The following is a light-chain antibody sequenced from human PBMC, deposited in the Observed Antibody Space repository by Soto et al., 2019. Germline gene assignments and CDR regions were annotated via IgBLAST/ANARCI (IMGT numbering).Light chain of an antibody. CDR1: SSDVGGYNY. V-gene: IGLV2-8*01. J-gene: IGLJ2*01. Sequence: SALTQPPSASGPPGQAVTISCTGTSSDVGGYNYVSWYQQHPGKAPKLMIYEVSKRPSGVPDRISGSKSGNTASLTVSGLQAEDEADYYCSSFAGSSNPLVFGGGTKLTVL. CDR2: EVS. CDR3: SSFAGSSNPLV.